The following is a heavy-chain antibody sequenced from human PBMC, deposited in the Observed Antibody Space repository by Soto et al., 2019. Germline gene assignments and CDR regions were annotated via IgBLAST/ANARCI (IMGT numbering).Heavy chain of an antibody. CDR3: ARGPNDYSNPRFDY. D-gene: IGHD4-4*01. CDR2: IIPILGIA. CDR1: GGTFSSYT. Sequence: SVKVSCKASGGTFSSYTISWVRQAPGQGLEWMGRIIPILGIANYARKFQGRVTITADTSKNQFSLQLNSVTPEDTAVYYCARGPNDYSNPRFDYWGQGTLVTVSS. J-gene: IGHJ4*02. V-gene: IGHV1-69*02.